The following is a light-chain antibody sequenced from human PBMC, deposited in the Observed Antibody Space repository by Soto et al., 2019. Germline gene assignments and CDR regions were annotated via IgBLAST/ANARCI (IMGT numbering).Light chain of an antibody. Sequence: IQMTQSPSSVSASVGDRVTITCRASERITTWLAWYQQKPGKAPKLLIYSASTLQSGVPSRFSGSGSGTDFSLTINSLQPEDFATYYCQQANSFPYTFGQGTKLEIK. V-gene: IGKV1-12*01. J-gene: IGKJ2*01. CDR2: SAS. CDR3: QQANSFPYT. CDR1: ERITTW.